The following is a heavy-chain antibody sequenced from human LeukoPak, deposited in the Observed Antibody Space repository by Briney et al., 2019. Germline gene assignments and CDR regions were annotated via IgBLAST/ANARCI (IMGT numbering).Heavy chain of an antibody. CDR1: GYTFTSYA. CDR2: ITPSGGT. J-gene: IGHJ4*02. V-gene: IGHV1-2*02. D-gene: IGHD5-24*01. Sequence: GASVKVSCKASGYTFTSYAMHWVRQAPGQGLEWMGWITPSGGTNYPQKFQGRVAITRDTSIITAYVDLSRLTSDDTAVYYCARDRYGDGFAHFDYWGQGALVTVSS. CDR3: ARDRYGDGFAHFDY.